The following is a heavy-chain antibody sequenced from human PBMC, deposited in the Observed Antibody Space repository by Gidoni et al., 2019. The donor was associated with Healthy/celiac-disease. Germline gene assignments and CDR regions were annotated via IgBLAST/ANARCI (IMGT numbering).Heavy chain of an antibody. CDR3: TTEIADYYDSSGSTY. D-gene: IGHD3-22*01. CDR1: GLTLSNAW. J-gene: IGHJ4*02. CDR2: IKSKTDGGTT. Sequence: EVQLVESGGGLVKRGGSRRLACAACGLTLSNAWMSWVRQAPGKGLEWVGRIKSKTDGGTTDYAAPVKGRFTISRDDSKNTLYLQMNSLKTEDTAVYYCTTEIADYYDSSGSTYWGQGTLVTVSS. V-gene: IGHV3-15*01.